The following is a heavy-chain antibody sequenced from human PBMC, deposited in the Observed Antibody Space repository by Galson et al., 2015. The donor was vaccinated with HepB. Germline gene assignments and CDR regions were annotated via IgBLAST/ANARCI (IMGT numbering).Heavy chain of an antibody. Sequence: SVKVSCKASGYTFTSYYMHWVRQAPGQGLEWMGIINPSGGSTSYAQKFQGRVTMTRDTSTSTVYMELSSLRSEDTAVYYCARGPKWELLIGGVDYWGQGTLVTVSS. D-gene: IGHD1-26*01. CDR1: GYTFTSYY. V-gene: IGHV1-46*03. CDR3: ARGPKWELLIGGVDY. J-gene: IGHJ4*02. CDR2: INPSGGST.